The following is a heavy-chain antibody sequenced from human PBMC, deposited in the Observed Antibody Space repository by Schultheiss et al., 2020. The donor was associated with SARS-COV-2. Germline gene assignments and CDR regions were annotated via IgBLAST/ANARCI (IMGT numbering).Heavy chain of an antibody. CDR3: ARDRVTMVRGAFDYYYYMDV. CDR1: GFTFSSYG. J-gene: IGHJ6*03. CDR2: ISGSGGST. Sequence: GGSLRLSCAASGFTFSSYGMHWVRQAPGKGLEWVSAISGSGGSTYYADSVKGRFTISRDNAKNSLYLQMNSLRAEDTAVYYCARDRVTMVRGAFDYYYYMDVWGKGTTVTVSS. D-gene: IGHD3-10*01. V-gene: IGHV3-21*01.